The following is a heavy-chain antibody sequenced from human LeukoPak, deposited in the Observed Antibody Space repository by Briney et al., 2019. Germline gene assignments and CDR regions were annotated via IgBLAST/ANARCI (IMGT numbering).Heavy chain of an antibody. D-gene: IGHD6-13*01. J-gene: IGHJ4*02. CDR3: AKDHSSSWYYFDY. CDR2: IQYDGSNK. Sequence: GGSLRLSCAASEFTFSSYGMHWVRQAPGKGLEWVAFIQYDGSNKHYADSVKGRFTISRDNSKNTLYLQMNSLRAEDTAVYYCAKDHSSSWYYFDYWGQGTLVTVSS. CDR1: EFTFSSYG. V-gene: IGHV3-30*02.